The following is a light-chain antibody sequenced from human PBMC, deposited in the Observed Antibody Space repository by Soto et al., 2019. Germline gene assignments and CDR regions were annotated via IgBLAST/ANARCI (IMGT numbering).Light chain of an antibody. CDR3: QQYINWPRT. CDR1: QSVSSN. J-gene: IGKJ2*01. CDR2: VAS. Sequence: IVMTQSPATLSVSPGETATLSCRASQSVSSNLAWYQQKPGKAPRLLIYVASTRATGIPARSTGSGSGTAFTLTISSLQSEDFAVYYCQQYINWPRTFGQGTKLEIK. V-gene: IGKV3-15*01.